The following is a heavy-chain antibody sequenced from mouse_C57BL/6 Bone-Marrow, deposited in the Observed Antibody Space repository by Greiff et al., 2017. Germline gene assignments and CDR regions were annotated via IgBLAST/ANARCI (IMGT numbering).Heavy chain of an antibody. Sequence: QVQLQQSGAELARPGASVKLSCKASGYTFTSYGISWVKQRTGQGLEWIGEIYPRSGNTYYNEKFKGKATLTADKSSSTAYMELRSLTSEDSAVYFCARGGVRRYAMDDWGQGTSVTVSS. CDR3: ARGGVRRYAMDD. J-gene: IGHJ4*01. D-gene: IGHD2-14*01. CDR2: IYPRSGNT. V-gene: IGHV1-81*01. CDR1: GYTFTSYG.